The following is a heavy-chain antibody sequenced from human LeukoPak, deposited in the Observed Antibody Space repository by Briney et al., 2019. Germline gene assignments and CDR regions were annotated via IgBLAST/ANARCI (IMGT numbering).Heavy chain of an antibody. Sequence: QPGGSLRLSCAGSGFIFSNYEMNWVRQAPGKGLEWVSYISSTGSDIYYADSVKGRFTISRDNAENSLYLQTNSLRAEDTAVYYCARDLPTGTYRAYFDNWGQGTLVTVSS. CDR2: ISSTGSDI. CDR3: ARDLPTGTYRAYFDN. D-gene: IGHD1-26*01. J-gene: IGHJ4*02. V-gene: IGHV3-48*03. CDR1: GFIFSNYE.